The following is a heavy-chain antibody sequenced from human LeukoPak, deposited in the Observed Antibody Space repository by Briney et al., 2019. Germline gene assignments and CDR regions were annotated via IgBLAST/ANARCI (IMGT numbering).Heavy chain of an antibody. CDR3: ARGSRYYYPDY. D-gene: IGHD3-10*01. CDR2: INHSGST. CDR1: GGSFSGYY. V-gene: IGHV4-34*01. Sequence: SETLSLTCAVYGGSFSGYYWSWIRQPPGKGLEWIGEINHSGSTNYNPSLKSRVTISVDTSKNQFSLKLSSLTAADTAVYYCARGSRYYYPDYWGQGTLVTVSS. J-gene: IGHJ4*02.